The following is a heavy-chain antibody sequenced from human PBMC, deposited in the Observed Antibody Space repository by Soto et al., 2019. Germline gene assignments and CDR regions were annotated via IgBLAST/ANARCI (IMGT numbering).Heavy chain of an antibody. CDR3: ARSGGWVRGVIRPKNYYYYGMDV. CDR1: GGSISSGGYY. D-gene: IGHD3-10*01. Sequence: SETLSLTCTVSGGSISSGGYYWSWIRQHPGKGLEWIGYIYYSGSTYYNPSLKSRVTISVDTSKNQFSLKLSSVTAADTAVYYCARSGGWVRGVIRPKNYYYYGMDVWGQGTTVTVSS. V-gene: IGHV4-31*03. J-gene: IGHJ6*02. CDR2: IYYSGST.